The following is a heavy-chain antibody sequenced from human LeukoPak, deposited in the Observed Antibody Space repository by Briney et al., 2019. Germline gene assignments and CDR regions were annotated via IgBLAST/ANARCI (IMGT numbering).Heavy chain of an antibody. CDR3: ARDQRLTGGYFDY. Sequence: GGSLRLSCAASGFTFSSYSMNWVRQAPGKGLEWVSYISSSSTIYYADSVKGRFTISRDNAKNSLYLQMNSLRAEDTAVYYCARDQRLTGGYFDYWGQGTLVTVSS. CDR2: ISSSSTI. J-gene: IGHJ4*02. CDR1: GFTFSSYS. D-gene: IGHD4-23*01. V-gene: IGHV3-48*01.